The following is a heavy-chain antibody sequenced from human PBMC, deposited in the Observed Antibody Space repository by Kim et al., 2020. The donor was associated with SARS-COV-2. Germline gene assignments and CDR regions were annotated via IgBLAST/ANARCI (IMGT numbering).Heavy chain of an antibody. CDR3: ARDFSGSLGY. V-gene: IGHV3-33*01. J-gene: IGHJ4*02. CDR2: NK. Sequence: NKYYADSVKGRFTISRDNSKNTLYLQMNSLRAEDTAVYYCARDFSGSLGYWGQGTLVTVSS. D-gene: IGHD1-26*01.